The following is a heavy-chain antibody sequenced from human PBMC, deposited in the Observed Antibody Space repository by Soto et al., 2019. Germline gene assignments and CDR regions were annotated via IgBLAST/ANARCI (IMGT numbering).Heavy chain of an antibody. D-gene: IGHD6-13*01. Sequence: VGSLRLSCEVSGFTFSSYSMNWVRQAPGKGLEWVSSISGSGGYIYYADSVKGRFTISRDNAKNSLYLQMTSLRDEDTALYYCARDRQSTPWYAADYWGQGSLVTVSS. CDR2: ISGSGGYI. CDR1: GFTFSSYS. J-gene: IGHJ4*02. V-gene: IGHV3-21*01. CDR3: ARDRQSTPWYAADY.